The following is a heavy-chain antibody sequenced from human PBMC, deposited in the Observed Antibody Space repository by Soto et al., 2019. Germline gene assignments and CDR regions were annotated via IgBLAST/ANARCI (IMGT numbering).Heavy chain of an antibody. CDR3: ARGRTASSGYHADFDY. Sequence: LSLTCAVYGGSFSGYYWSWIRQPPGKGLEWIGEINHSGSTNYNPSLKSRVTISVDTSKNQFSLKLSSVTAADTAVYYCARGRTASSGYHADFDYWGQGTLVTVSS. V-gene: IGHV4-34*01. J-gene: IGHJ4*02. D-gene: IGHD3-22*01. CDR1: GGSFSGYY. CDR2: INHSGST.